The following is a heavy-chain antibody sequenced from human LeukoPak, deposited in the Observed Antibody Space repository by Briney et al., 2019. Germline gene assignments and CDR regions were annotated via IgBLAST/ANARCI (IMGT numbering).Heavy chain of an antibody. CDR3: AKGDGYNYA. V-gene: IGHV3-23*01. Sequence: GWSLRLSCAASGFTFSSYSMNWVRQAPGKGLEWVSAISGSGGSTYYADSVKGRFTISRDNSKNTLYLQMNSLRAEDTAVYYCAKGDGYNYAWGQGTLVTVSS. J-gene: IGHJ5*02. D-gene: IGHD5-24*01. CDR1: GFTFSSYS. CDR2: ISGSGGST.